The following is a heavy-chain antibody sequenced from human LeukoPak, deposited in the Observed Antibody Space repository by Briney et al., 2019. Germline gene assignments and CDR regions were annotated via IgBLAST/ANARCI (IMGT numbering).Heavy chain of an antibody. CDR2: LSSSGGST. D-gene: IGHD6-13*01. CDR3: AKRTAGARYFDH. CDR1: GFTFSSYW. J-gene: IGHJ4*02. V-gene: IGHV3-23*01. Sequence: QPGGSLRLSCAASGFTFSSYWMHWVRQAPGKGLEWVSALSSSGGSTYYADSVKGRFTISRDNSKNTLYLQMSSLRADDTAVYYCAKRTAGARYFDHWGQGALVTVAA.